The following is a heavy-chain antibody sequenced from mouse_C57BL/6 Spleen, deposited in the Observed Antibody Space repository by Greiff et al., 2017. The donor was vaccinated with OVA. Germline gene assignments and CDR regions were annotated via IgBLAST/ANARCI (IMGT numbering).Heavy chain of an antibody. J-gene: IGHJ2*01. CDR3: ARRDGYYRFDY. V-gene: IGHV5-17*01. CDR2: ISSGSSTI. Sequence: DVHLVESGGGLVKPGGSLKLSCAASGFTFSDYGMHWVRQAPEKGLEWVAYISSGSSTIYYADTVKGRFTISRDNAKNTLFLQMTSLRSEDTAMYYCARRDGYYRFDYWGQGTTLTVSS. D-gene: IGHD2-3*01. CDR1: GFTFSDYG.